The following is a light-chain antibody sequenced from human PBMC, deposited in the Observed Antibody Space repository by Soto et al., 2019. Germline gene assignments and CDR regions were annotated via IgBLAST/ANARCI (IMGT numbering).Light chain of an antibody. J-gene: IGKJ1*01. CDR1: QSVTSSY. CDR2: GAS. V-gene: IGKV3-20*01. Sequence: EIVLTQSPGTLSLSPGERSTLSFMASQSVTSSYLAWYQQKPGQAPRLLIYGASSRATGIPDRFTGSGSGTDFTLTISRLEHEDFAVYYCQQYGSSRQTFGQGTKVDIK. CDR3: QQYGSSRQT.